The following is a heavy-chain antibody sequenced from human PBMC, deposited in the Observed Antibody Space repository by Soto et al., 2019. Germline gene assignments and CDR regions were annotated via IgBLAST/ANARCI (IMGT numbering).Heavy chain of an antibody. V-gene: IGHV3-48*02. CDR2: ISSTSAI. D-gene: IGHD4-17*01. Sequence: GGSLRLSCAASGFTFSSYSLNWVRQAPGQGLEWVSYISSTSAIYYADSVKGRFTISRDNAKNSLYLQMNSLRDEDTAVYYCARDSDYGFDYWGQGTLVTVSS. CDR3: ARDSDYGFDY. J-gene: IGHJ4*02. CDR1: GFTFSSYS.